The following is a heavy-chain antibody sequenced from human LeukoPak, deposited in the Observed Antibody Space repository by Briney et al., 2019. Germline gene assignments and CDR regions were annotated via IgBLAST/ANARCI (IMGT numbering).Heavy chain of an antibody. D-gene: IGHD3-22*01. Sequence: GGSLRLSCAASGFTFSSYAMSWVRQAPGKGLEWVSAISGSGGSTYYADSVKGRFTISRDNAKNSLYLQMNSLRAEDTAVYYCARDRTYYDSKDYFDYWGQGTLVTDSS. J-gene: IGHJ4*02. V-gene: IGHV3-23*01. CDR1: GFTFSSYA. CDR3: ARDRTYYDSKDYFDY. CDR2: ISGSGGST.